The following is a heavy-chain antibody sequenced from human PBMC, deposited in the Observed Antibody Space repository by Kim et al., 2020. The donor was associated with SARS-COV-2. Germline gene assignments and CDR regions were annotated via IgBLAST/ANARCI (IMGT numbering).Heavy chain of an antibody. J-gene: IGHJ3*02. Sequence: GGSLRLSCAASGFTFSSYAMHWVRQAPGKGLEWVAVISYDGSNKYYADSVKGRFTISRDNSKNTLYLQMNSLRAEDTAVYYCARAYLYYYDSSGPDAFD. CDR2: ISYDGSNK. D-gene: IGHD3-22*01. CDR3: ARAYLYYYDSSGPDAFD. CDR1: GFTFSSYA. V-gene: IGHV3-30*04.